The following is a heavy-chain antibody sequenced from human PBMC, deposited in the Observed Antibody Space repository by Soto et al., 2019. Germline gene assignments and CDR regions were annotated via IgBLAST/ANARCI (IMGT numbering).Heavy chain of an antibody. D-gene: IGHD3-22*01. CDR3: ARHNPYYDSSGYYLFYYYGMDV. CDR1: GXTLSSYS. CDR2: ISYDGSNK. V-gene: IGHV3-30-3*01. J-gene: IGHJ6*02. Sequence: GSLRLSGAASGXTLSSYSMHWVRQAPGKGLELVAVISYDGSNKYYADSVKGRFTISRDNSKNTLYLQMKSLRAEDTAVYYCARHNPYYDSSGYYLFYYYGMDVWGQGTTGTVSS.